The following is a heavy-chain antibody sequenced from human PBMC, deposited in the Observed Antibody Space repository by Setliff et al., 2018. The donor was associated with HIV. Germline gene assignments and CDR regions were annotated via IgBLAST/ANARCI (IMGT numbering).Heavy chain of an antibody. V-gene: IGHV4-39*07. Sequence: SETLSLTCTVSGASISRSSYYWGWIRQPPGKGLEWIGSIYYSGSTYYNPSLKSRVTISVDTSKNQFSLRLSSVTAADTAVYFCARVKSGTLGGYVDYWGQGTLVTVS. CDR1: GASISRSSYY. CDR2: IYYSGST. J-gene: IGHJ4*02. CDR3: ARVKSGTLGGYVDY. D-gene: IGHD3-16*01.